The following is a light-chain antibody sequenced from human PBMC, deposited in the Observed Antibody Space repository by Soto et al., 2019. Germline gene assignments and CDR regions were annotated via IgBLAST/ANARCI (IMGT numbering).Light chain of an antibody. CDR2: EVS. J-gene: IGLJ2*01. Sequence: VLTQPASVSGSPGQSITISCTGTSSDVGGYNYVSWYQQHPGKAPKLMIYEVSNRPSGVSNRFSGSKSGNTASLTISGLQAEDEADYYCSSYRSSSIVVFGGGTKLTVL. V-gene: IGLV2-14*01. CDR1: SSDVGGYNY. CDR3: SSYRSSSIVV.